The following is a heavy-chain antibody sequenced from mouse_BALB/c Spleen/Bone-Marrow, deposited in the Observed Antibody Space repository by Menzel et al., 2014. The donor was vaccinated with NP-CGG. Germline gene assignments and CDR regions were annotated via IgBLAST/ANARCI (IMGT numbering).Heavy chain of an antibody. CDR3: ARYGSGTFAY. CDR1: GFTFSSYT. Sequence: DVMLVESGGGLVKPGGSLKLSCAASGFTFSSYTVSWVRQTPEKRLEWVATISSGGGNTYYPDSVKGRFTISRDNAKNNLYLQMSSLRPEDTALYYCARYGSGTFAYWGQGTLVTVSA. J-gene: IGHJ3*01. V-gene: IGHV5-9*03. D-gene: IGHD3-1*01. CDR2: ISSGGGNT.